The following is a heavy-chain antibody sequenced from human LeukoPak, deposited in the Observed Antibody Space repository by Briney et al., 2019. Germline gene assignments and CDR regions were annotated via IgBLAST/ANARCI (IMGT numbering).Heavy chain of an antibody. CDR2: ISSSSSYI. Sequence: PGGSLRLSCAASGFTFSSYSMNWVRQAPGKGLEWVSSISSSSSYIYYADSVKGRFTISRDNSKNTLYLQMNSLRAEDTAVYYCAKGRPMGAFDIWGQGTMVTVSS. J-gene: IGHJ3*02. CDR3: AKGRPMGAFDI. CDR1: GFTFSSYS. V-gene: IGHV3-21*04.